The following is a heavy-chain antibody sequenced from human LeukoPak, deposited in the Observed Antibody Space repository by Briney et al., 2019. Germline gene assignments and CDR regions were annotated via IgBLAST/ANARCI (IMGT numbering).Heavy chain of an antibody. J-gene: IGHJ4*02. CDR2: IYYRGST. Sequence: SETLSLTCTVSGGSISSYYWSWIRQPPGKGLEWIGYIYYRGSTNYNPSLKSRVTISVDTFKNQFSLKLSSVTAADTAVYYCARGRQYCSGGSCYVDWGQGTLVTVSS. CDR3: ARGRQYCSGGSCYVD. V-gene: IGHV4-59*01. D-gene: IGHD2-15*01. CDR1: GGSISSYY.